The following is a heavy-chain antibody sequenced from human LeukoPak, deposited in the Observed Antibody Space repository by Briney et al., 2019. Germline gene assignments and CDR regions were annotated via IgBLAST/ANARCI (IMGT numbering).Heavy chain of an antibody. Sequence: SETLSLTCTVSGGSISGSSSYWGWIRQPPGKGLEWIGSMYHSGSTYYNPSLESRVTISLDTSKNQFSLKLSSVTAADTAVYYCAAAFDYWGQGTLVTVSS. J-gene: IGHJ4*02. V-gene: IGHV4-39*01. CDR3: AAAFDY. CDR2: MYHSGST. D-gene: IGHD6-25*01. CDR1: GGSISGSSSY.